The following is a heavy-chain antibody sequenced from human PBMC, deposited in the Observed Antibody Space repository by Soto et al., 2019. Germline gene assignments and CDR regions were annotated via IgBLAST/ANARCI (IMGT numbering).Heavy chain of an antibody. D-gene: IGHD5-12*01. CDR1: GFSLSTSGVG. V-gene: IGHV2-5*02. Sequence: QITLKESGPTLVKPTQTLTLTCTFSGFSLSTSGVGVGWIRQPPGKALEWLALIYWDDDKRYSPSLKSRLTITKDTSKNQVVLTMTNMDPVDTATYYCAQATFPDGYNRLQFDYWGQGTLVTVSS. CDR3: AQATFPDGYNRLQFDY. CDR2: IYWDDDK. J-gene: IGHJ4*02.